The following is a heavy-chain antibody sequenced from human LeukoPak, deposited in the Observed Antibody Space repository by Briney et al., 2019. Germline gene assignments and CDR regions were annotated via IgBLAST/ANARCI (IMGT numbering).Heavy chain of an antibody. Sequence: GGSLRLSCVVSGFPFSSYVMHWVRQAPGKGLEWVAIISYDGSNEYYGDSVKGRFTTSRDNSKNTLYLQMNSLRAGDTAVYYCTRDKGSSYPSSFDSWGQGTLVTVSS. CDR2: ISYDGSNE. V-gene: IGHV3-30*04. J-gene: IGHJ4*02. CDR1: GFPFSSYV. D-gene: IGHD6-6*01. CDR3: TRDKGSSYPSSFDS.